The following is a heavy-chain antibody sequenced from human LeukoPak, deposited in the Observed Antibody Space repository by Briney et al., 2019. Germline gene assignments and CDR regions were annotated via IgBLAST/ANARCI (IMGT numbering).Heavy chain of an antibody. J-gene: IGHJ5*02. V-gene: IGHV3-33*01. D-gene: IGHD4-17*01. CDR1: GFNFSSYG. CDR2: IWYDGSNR. CDR3: ARDLGGDYVENWFDM. Sequence: QPGRSLRLSCVASGFNFSSYGMHWVRQAPGNGLEWVAIIWYDGSNRNYPDSVKGRFTISRDNSKNTLYLQMNSLRAEDTAVYYCARDLGGDYVENWFDMWGQGTLVTVSS.